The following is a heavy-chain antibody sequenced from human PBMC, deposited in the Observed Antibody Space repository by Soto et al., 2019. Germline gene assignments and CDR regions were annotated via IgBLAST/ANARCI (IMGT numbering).Heavy chain of an antibody. Sequence: QVELQESGPGLAKPSQTLSLTCTVSGGSISSGDYYWSWIRQPPGKGLEWIGYIYYSGSTYYNPSLMSRVTISVDTSKNQFPLKLSSVTAADTGVYYCARCASRCSLGFWGQGTLVTVSS. CDR3: ARCASRCSLGF. V-gene: IGHV4-30-4*01. CDR2: IYYSGST. J-gene: IGHJ4*02. CDR1: GGSISSGDYY. D-gene: IGHD2-2*01.